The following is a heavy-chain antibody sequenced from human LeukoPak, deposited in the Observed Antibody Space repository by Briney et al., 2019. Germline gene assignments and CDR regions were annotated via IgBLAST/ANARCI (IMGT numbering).Heavy chain of an antibody. CDR1: GGSISSGGYY. CDR3: ARDHETGGLDYYDSSAPYAFDI. CDR2: IYYSGST. D-gene: IGHD3-22*01. Sequence: SQTLSLTCTVSGGSISSGGYYWSWIRQHPGKGLEWIGYIYYSGSTNYNPSLKSRVTISVDTSKNQFSLKLSSVTAADTAVYYCARDHETGGLDYYDSSAPYAFDIWGQGTMVTVSS. V-gene: IGHV4-31*03. J-gene: IGHJ3*02.